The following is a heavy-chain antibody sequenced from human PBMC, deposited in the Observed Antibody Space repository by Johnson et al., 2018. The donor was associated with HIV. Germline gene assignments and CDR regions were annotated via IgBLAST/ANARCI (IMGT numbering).Heavy chain of an antibody. CDR1: GFTFNNYG. CDR3: AKDIGDGYNRWGAFDF. J-gene: IGHJ3*01. Sequence: QEQLVESGGGVVQPGRSLRLSCAASGFTFNNYGMHWVRQAPGKGLEWVAVIWYDGSNKFYIDSVQGRFTISRDNSKNTLFLQMSSLRAEDAAVYYCAKDIGDGYNRWGAFDFWGQGTMVTVSS. D-gene: IGHD5-24*01. CDR2: IWYDGSNK. V-gene: IGHV3-33*03.